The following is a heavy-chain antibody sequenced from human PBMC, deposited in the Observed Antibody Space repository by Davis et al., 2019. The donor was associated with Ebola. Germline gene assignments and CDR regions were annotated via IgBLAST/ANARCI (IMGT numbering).Heavy chain of an antibody. D-gene: IGHD6-19*01. CDR2: ISGSGGTT. J-gene: IGHJ4*02. V-gene: IGHV3-23*01. CDR3: AKGAVAGTWAYRYFDY. CDR1: GFTFSTYA. Sequence: PGGSLRLSCAASGFTFSTYAMTWVRQAPGKGLEWVSAISGSGGTTYYADSVKGRFTISRGNSKNTLYLQMNSLRADDTAVYYCAKGAVAGTWAYRYFDYWGQGTLVTVSS.